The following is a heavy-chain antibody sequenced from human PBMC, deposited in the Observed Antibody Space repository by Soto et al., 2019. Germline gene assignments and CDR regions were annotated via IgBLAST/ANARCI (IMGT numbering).Heavy chain of an antibody. Sequence: SSETLSLTCTVSGDSISNDYYYWTWIRQHPGKGLEWIGYIYFRGGTSYNPSLRSRLNMSVDTSKNQFSLTLTSVTAADTAVYYCARDRRFCTTSNCYGLYYFDYWGQGALVTVSS. V-gene: IGHV4-31*03. J-gene: IGHJ4*02. CDR1: GDSISNDYYY. D-gene: IGHD2-2*01. CDR3: ARDRRFCTTSNCYGLYYFDY. CDR2: IYFRGGT.